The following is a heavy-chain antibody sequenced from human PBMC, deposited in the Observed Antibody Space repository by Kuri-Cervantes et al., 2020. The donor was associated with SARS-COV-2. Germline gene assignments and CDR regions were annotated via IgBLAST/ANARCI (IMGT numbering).Heavy chain of an antibody. Sequence: SETLSLTCAVYGGSFSGYYWGWIRQPPGKGLEWIGSIYHSGSTYYNPSLKSRVTISVDTSKNQFSLKLSSVTAAGTAVYYCARGGRSVAGPGVDYWGQGTLVTVSS. D-gene: IGHD6-19*01. CDR1: GGSFSGYY. CDR3: ARGGRSVAGPGVDY. V-gene: IGHV4-38-2*01. J-gene: IGHJ4*02. CDR2: IYHSGST.